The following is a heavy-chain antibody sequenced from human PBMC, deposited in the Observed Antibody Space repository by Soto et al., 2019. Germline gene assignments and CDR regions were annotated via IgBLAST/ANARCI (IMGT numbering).Heavy chain of an antibody. V-gene: IGHV4-59*08. CDR1: GGSISSYY. Sequence: SETLSVTCNVSGGSISSYYWSGIRQPPGKGLEWIGYIYYSGSTNYNPSLKSRVTISVDTSKNQFSLKLSSVTAADTAVYYCARRYGSSFDYWGQGTLVTVSS. J-gene: IGHJ4*02. CDR2: IYYSGST. D-gene: IGHD3-10*01. CDR3: ARRYGSSFDY.